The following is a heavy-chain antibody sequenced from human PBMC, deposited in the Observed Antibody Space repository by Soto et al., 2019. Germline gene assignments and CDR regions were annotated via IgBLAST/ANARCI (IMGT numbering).Heavy chain of an antibody. D-gene: IGHD6-19*01. Sequence: QVQLVQSGAEVKKYGSSVKVSCKASGGTFSRYAISWVRQAPGQGLEWMGGITPMFGTANYAQKFQGRVTITXGEXTXTAYMELSSLRSDDTAVYYCAQTLGLAVAGPGRFDLWGRGTLVTVSS. V-gene: IGHV1-69*05. J-gene: IGHJ2*01. CDR1: GGTFSRYA. CDR2: ITPMFGTA. CDR3: AQTLGLAVAGPGRFDL.